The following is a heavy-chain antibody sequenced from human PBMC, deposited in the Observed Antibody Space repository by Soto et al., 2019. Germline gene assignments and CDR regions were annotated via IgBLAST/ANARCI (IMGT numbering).Heavy chain of an antibody. CDR3: ARMLTMVRGVPGLRDFGF. CDR2: ISGGGVTI. CDR1: GFTFSSYA. J-gene: IGHJ4*02. D-gene: IGHD3-10*01. V-gene: IGHV3-23*01. Sequence: EVQLLESGGDLVQDGGSLRLSCAASGFTFSSYAMSWVRQAPGKGLEWVLAISGGGVTIYDLGTVKGRFTISRDNSKDTLYLEMNSLTAEDTAVYYCARMLTMVRGVPGLRDFGFWGQGALVTVSS.